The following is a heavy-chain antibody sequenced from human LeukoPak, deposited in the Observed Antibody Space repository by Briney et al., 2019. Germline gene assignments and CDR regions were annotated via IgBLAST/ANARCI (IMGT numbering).Heavy chain of an antibody. J-gene: IGHJ4*02. V-gene: IGHV3-23*01. CDR2: ISGSGGST. CDR3: ANEDYYDSSAFLAH. Sequence: GGSLRLSCAASGFTFSSYAMSWVRQAPGKGLEWVSAISGSGGSTYYADSVKGRFTISRDNSKNTLYLQMNSLRADDTAVYYCANEDYYDSSAFLAHWGQGTLVTVSS. D-gene: IGHD3-22*01. CDR1: GFTFSSYA.